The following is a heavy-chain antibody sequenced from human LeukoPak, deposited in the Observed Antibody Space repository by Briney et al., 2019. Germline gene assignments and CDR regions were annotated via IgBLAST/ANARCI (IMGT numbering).Heavy chain of an antibody. CDR2: IYYSGST. D-gene: IGHD3-10*01. CDR3: ARDLGYMVRGVHHGMDV. CDR1: GGSISSGGYY. J-gene: IGHJ6*04. Sequence: SETLSLTCTVSGGSISSGGYYWSWIRQHPGKGLEWIGYIYYSGSTYYNPSLKSRVTISVDTSKNQFSLKLSSVTAADTAVYYCARDLGYMVRGVHHGMDVWGKGTTVTASS. V-gene: IGHV4-31*03.